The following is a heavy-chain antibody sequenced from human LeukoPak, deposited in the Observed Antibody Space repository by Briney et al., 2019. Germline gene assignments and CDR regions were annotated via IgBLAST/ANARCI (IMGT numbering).Heavy chain of an antibody. Sequence: ASVKVSCKASGYTFTGYSIYWVRQTPGQKLEWMGWINPKTGTANSAQKFQGRVTMTRDTSISTAYMELSRLRSDDTAVYYCARIGDGGGACDYWGQGTLVTVSS. CDR2: INPKTGTA. J-gene: IGHJ4*02. D-gene: IGHD3-16*01. CDR1: GYTFTGYS. V-gene: IGHV1-2*02. CDR3: ARIGDGGGACDY.